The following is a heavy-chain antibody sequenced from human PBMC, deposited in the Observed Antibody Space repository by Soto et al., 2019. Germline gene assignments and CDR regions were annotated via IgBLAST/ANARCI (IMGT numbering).Heavy chain of an antibody. V-gene: IGHV3-21*01. D-gene: IGHD4-4*01. CDR2: ISSSSSYI. Sequence: GGSLRLSCAASGFTFSSYSMNWVRQAPGKGLEWVSSISSSSSYIYYADSVKGRFTISRDNAKNSLYLQMNSLRAEDTAVYYCARVSGDSNYVEKIDYWGQGTLVTVSS. CDR3: ARVSGDSNYVEKIDY. CDR1: GFTFSSYS. J-gene: IGHJ4*02.